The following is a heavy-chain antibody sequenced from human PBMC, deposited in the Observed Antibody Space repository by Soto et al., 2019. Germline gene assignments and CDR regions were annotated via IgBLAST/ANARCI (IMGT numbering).Heavy chain of an antibody. Sequence: QVQLVQSGAEVKKPGASVKVSCKASGYTFTGYYMHWVRQAPGQGLEWMGWINPNSGGTNYAQKFQGWVTMTRDTSISVAYRDLSSMSGDDTSVNYCAIGAEVDTGGYAFENWGRGTMVTVSS. CDR1: GYTFTGYY. V-gene: IGHV1-2*04. CDR2: INPNSGGT. D-gene: IGHD2-8*02. J-gene: IGHJ3*02. CDR3: AIGAEVDTGGYAFEN.